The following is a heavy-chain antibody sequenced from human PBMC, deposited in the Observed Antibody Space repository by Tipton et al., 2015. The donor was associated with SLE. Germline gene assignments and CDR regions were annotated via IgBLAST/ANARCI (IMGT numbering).Heavy chain of an antibody. Sequence: SLRLSCAASGFIFDDYAMHWVRQAPGKGLEWVSGINWNSGDIGYADSVKGRFTISRDNSKDTVHLQMNSLRAEDTAVYFCAKKYWDLLTESWGQGTLVTVSS. J-gene: IGHJ5*02. D-gene: IGHD2/OR15-2a*01. V-gene: IGHV3-9*01. CDR2: INWNSGDI. CDR3: AKKYWDLLTES. CDR1: GFIFDDYA.